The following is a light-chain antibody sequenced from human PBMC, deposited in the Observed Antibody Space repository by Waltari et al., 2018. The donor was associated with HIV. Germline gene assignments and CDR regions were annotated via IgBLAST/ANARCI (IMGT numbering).Light chain of an antibody. V-gene: IGLV1-47*02. CDR2: SNN. J-gene: IGLJ2*01. Sequence: QSVLTQPPSASWTPGQRVTSSCSGSSSNIRSNYVYWYQQLPGTAPKLLIHSNNQRPSGVLDRFSGSESGTSASLAISVLRSEDESDYYCAAWDDSLSVVVFGGGTKLTVL. CDR3: AAWDDSLSVVV. CDR1: SSNIRSNY.